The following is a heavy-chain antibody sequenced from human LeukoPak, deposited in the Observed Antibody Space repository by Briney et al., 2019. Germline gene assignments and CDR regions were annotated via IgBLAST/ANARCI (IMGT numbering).Heavy chain of an antibody. J-gene: IGHJ5*02. CDR3: ARDRRPYNWFDP. Sequence: PGGSLRLSCAASGFTFSTYWMHWVRQAPGKGLVWVSRINIDGSSTYYADSVKGRFTISRDNSKNTLYLQMNSLRAEDTAVYYCARDRRPYNWFDPWGQGTLVTVSS. CDR1: GFTFSTYW. V-gene: IGHV3-74*01. D-gene: IGHD6-25*01. CDR2: INIDGSST.